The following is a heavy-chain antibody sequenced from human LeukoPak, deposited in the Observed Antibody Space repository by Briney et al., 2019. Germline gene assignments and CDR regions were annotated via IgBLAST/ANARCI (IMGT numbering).Heavy chain of an antibody. Sequence: PGGSLRLSCAASGFTFSSYEMNWVRQAPGKGLEWVSYISSSGSTIYYADFVRGRFTISRDNAKNSLYLQMNSLRVEDTAVYYCARDGVGADGIDYWGQGTLVTVSS. D-gene: IGHD1-26*01. J-gene: IGHJ4*02. CDR3: ARDGVGADGIDY. CDR2: ISSSGSTI. CDR1: GFTFSSYE. V-gene: IGHV3-48*03.